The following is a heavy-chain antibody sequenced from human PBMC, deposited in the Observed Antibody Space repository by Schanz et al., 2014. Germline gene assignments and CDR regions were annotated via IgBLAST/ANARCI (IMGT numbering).Heavy chain of an antibody. V-gene: IGHV1-69*02. Sequence: VQLEQSGAEVKKPGPSVKASCKASGGTFSSFGINWARQAPGQGLEWMGRIIPSLGLARYEQKFQDKVTITADTSATTAYIELSGLIYESTAVYYGSIYPLECSAECYSVEVFEIWGQGTLVIVSS. J-gene: IGHJ4*02. CDR2: IIPSLGLA. D-gene: IGHD2-15*01. CDR1: GGTFSSFG. CDR3: SIYPLECSAECYSVEVFEI.